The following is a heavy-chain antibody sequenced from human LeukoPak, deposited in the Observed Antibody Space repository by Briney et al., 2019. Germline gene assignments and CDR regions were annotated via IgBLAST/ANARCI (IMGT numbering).Heavy chain of an antibody. Sequence: PGGSLSLSCAASGFTFSSFGMHWVRQAPDKGLEWVALIWYDGSNKHYADSVKGRYTISGDNSKNTLFLHMNSLRAEDTAVYFCARFRDGVFSGGDYYNGMDVWGQGTTVTVSS. V-gene: IGHV3-33*01. CDR1: GFTFSSFG. CDR2: IWYDGSNK. D-gene: IGHD3-16*01. CDR3: ARFRDGVFSGGDYYNGMDV. J-gene: IGHJ6*02.